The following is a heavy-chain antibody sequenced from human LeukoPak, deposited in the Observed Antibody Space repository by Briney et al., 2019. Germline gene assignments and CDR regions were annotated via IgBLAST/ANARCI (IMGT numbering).Heavy chain of an antibody. CDR3: ARALRYCSGGSCYGYFQH. CDR1: GYTFTSYD. D-gene: IGHD2-15*01. CDR2: MNPNSGNT. Sequence: ASVKVSCTASGYTFTSYDINWVRQATGQGLEWMGWMNPNSGNTGYAQKFQGRVTMTRNTSISTAYMELRSLRSDDTAVYYCARALRYCSGGSCYGYFQHWGQGTLVTVSS. J-gene: IGHJ1*01. V-gene: IGHV1-8*01.